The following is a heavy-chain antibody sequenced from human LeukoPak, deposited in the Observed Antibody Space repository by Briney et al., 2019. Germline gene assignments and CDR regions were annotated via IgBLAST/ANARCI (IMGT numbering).Heavy chain of an antibody. V-gene: IGHV1-69*13. D-gene: IGHD3-10*01. CDR1: GGTFSSYA. CDR2: IIPIFGTA. Sequence: SVKVSCKASGGTFSSYAISWVRQAPGQGLEWMGGIIPIFGTANYAQKFQGRVTITADESTSTAYMELSSLRSEDTAVYYCARGLYPGMVRGGGYWGQGTLVTVSS. J-gene: IGHJ4*02. CDR3: ARGLYPGMVRGGGY.